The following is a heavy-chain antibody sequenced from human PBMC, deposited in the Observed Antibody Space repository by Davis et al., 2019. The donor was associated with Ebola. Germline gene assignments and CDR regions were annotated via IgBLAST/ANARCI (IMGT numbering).Heavy chain of an antibody. CDR1: GYNFIEYF. CDR3: ARDLQQLVPYY. V-gene: IGHV1-2*02. CDR2: INSNNGDT. Sequence: ASVKVSCKASGYNFIEYFMHWVRQAPGQGLEWMGRINSNNGDTNYAQKLQGRVTMTTDTSTSTAYMELSRLRSDDTAVYYCARDLQQLVPYYWGQGTLVTVSS. J-gene: IGHJ4*02. D-gene: IGHD6-13*01.